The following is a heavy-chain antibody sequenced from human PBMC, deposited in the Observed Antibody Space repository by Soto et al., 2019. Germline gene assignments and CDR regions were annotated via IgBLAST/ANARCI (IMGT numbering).Heavy chain of an antibody. J-gene: IGHJ4*02. Sequence: QVHLLQSGSEVKKPGSSGNVSCRASGDTFSNSAFSWVRQAPGQGLEWMGGIIPIFGTTSYAQKLQGRVILTADESTTTVYMELMSLRSEDTALYFCALGLRGYHIDSWGQGTQVTVSS. CDR3: ALGLRGYHIDS. CDR2: IIPIFGTT. CDR1: GDTFSNSA. V-gene: IGHV1-69*01. D-gene: IGHD2-15*01.